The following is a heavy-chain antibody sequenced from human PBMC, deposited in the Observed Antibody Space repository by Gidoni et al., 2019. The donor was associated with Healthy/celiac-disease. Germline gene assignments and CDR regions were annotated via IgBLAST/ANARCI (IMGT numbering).Heavy chain of an antibody. J-gene: IGHJ6*02. CDR2: IKSKTDGGTT. CDR3: TTERYSSGWYVLWDYYYGMDV. V-gene: IGHV3-15*07. CDR1: GFTFSNAW. D-gene: IGHD6-19*01. Sequence: EVQLVESGGGLVKPGGSLRLSCAASGFTFSNAWMTWVRPAPGKGLEWVRRIKSKTDGGTTDYAAPVKGRFTISRDDSKNTMYLQMNSLKTEDTAVYYGTTERYSSGWYVLWDYYYGMDVWGQGTTVTVSS.